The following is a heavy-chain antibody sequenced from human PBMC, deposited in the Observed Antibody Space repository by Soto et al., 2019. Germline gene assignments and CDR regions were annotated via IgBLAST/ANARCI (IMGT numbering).Heavy chain of an antibody. Sequence: QAQLVQSGAEVKKPGASVKVSCKASGYSFSSYGISWVRQAPGQGLEWLGWISPYNDDTKYAQKLQGRVTMTTDTSTRTAYMVLRSLRSDDTAVYFCARGGYYDSSGSSNYHYYGMDVWGQGTTVTVSS. J-gene: IGHJ6*02. CDR3: ARGGYYDSSGSSNYHYYGMDV. CDR2: ISPYNDDT. CDR1: GYSFSSYG. D-gene: IGHD3-22*01. V-gene: IGHV1-18*01.